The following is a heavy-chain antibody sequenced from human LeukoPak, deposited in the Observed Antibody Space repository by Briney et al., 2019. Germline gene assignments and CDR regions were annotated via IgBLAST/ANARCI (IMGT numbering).Heavy chain of an antibody. J-gene: IGHJ6*02. V-gene: IGHV3-9*01. CDR3: AKDIGGRFDYGDYEDYYYYGMDV. D-gene: IGHD4-17*01. CDR1: GFTFDDYA. CDR2: ISWNSGSI. Sequence: PGRSLRLSCAASGFTFDDYAMHWVRQAPGKGLEWVSGISWNSGSIGYADSVKGRFTISRDNAKNPLYLQMNSLRAEDTALYYCAKDIGGRFDYGDYEDYYYYGMDVWGQGTTVTVSS.